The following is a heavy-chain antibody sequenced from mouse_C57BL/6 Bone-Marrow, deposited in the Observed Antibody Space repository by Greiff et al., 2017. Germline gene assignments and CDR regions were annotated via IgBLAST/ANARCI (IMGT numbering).Heavy chain of an antibody. CDR2: IDPENGDT. V-gene: IGHV14-4*01. D-gene: IGHD1-1*01. J-gene: IGHJ2*01. CDR1: GFNIKDYY. Sequence: EVKLQQSGAELVRPGASVKLSCTASGFNIKDYYMHWVKQRPEQGLEWIGWIDPENGDTEYASKFQGKATITADTSSNTAYLQLSSLTSEDTAVYYCTTVYDYSSSPYYFDVWGQGTTLTVSS. CDR3: TTVYDYSSSPYYFDV.